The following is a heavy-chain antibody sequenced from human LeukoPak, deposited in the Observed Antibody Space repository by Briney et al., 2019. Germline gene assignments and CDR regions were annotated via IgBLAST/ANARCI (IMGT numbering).Heavy chain of an antibody. CDR3: AKDLSSSWPPNWFDP. D-gene: IGHD6-13*01. V-gene: IGHV3-23*01. Sequence: GVLRLSCAASGFTFSSYAMSWVRQAPGKGLEWVSAISGSGGSTYYADSVKGRFTISRDNSKNTLYLQTNSLRADDTAVYYCAKDLSSSWPPNWFDPWGQGTLVTVSS. CDR2: ISGSGGST. J-gene: IGHJ5*02. CDR1: GFTFSSYA.